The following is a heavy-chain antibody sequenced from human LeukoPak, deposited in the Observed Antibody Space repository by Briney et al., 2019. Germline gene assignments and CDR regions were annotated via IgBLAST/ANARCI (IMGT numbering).Heavy chain of an antibody. CDR2: IYSGVSK. CDR3: ERDRRGYDSSGYHQYGMDV. V-gene: IGHV3-66*02. Sequence: GGSLRLSWAAAGFTASSNYVGWVRQLAREGLGWVSVIYSGVSKDNADSAKGLFTIASDNSKNTLYLQMNSVRAERTAVYYCERDRRGYDSSGYHQYGMDVWGQGTTVTVSS. CDR1: GFTASSNY. D-gene: IGHD3-22*01. J-gene: IGHJ6*02.